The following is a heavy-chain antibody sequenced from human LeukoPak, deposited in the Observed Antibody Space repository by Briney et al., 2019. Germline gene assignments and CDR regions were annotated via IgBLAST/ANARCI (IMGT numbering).Heavy chain of an antibody. D-gene: IGHD2-15*01. CDR2: IWYDGSNK. V-gene: IGHV3-33*01. CDR3: ARDGRFCSARTCYFDY. Sequence: GGSLRLSCAASGFTFSSYGMHWVRQAPGKGLEWVAVIWYDGSNKYYAGSVKGRFTISRDNSKNTLYLQMNSLRAEDTAVYYCARDGRFCSARTCYFDYWGQGTLVTVSS. J-gene: IGHJ4*02. CDR1: GFTFSSYG.